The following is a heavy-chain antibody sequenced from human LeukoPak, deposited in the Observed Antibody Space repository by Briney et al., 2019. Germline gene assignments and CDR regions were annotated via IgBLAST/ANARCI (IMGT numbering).Heavy chain of an antibody. J-gene: IGHJ4*02. CDR2: INPNSGGT. D-gene: IGHD1-26*01. CDR1: GYTFTGYY. Sequence: VASVKVSCKASGYTFTGYYMHWVRQAPGQGLEWMGWINPNSGGTNYAQKFQGRVTMTRDTSISTAYMELSRLRSDDTAVYYCARDTIVGASRFDYWGQGTLVTVSS. CDR3: ARDTIVGASRFDY. V-gene: IGHV1-2*02.